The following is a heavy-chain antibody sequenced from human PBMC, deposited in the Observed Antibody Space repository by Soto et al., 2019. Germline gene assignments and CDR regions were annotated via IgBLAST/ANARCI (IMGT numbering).Heavy chain of an antibody. CDR3: AGENGESGPGHHFDY. CDR1: GGTFSSNG. D-gene: IGHD3-10*01. CDR2: IIPIFGTA. J-gene: IGHJ4*02. V-gene: IGHV1-69*13. Sequence: ASVKVSCKTSGGTFSSNGINWVRQAPGQGLEWMGGIIPIFGTANYAQKFQGRVTITADESTSTAYMELSSLTFEDTAAYYCAGENGESGPGHHFDYWGKGTLVTVAS.